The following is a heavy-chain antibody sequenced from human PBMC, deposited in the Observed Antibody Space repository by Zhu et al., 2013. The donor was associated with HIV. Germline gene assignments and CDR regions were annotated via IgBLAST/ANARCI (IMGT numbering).Heavy chain of an antibody. D-gene: IGHD3-10*01. CDR2: INPNSGGT. J-gene: IGHJ2*01. V-gene: IGHV1-2*02. Sequence: QVQLVQSGAEVKKPGASVKVSCKASGYTFTSYDINWVRQATGQGLEWMGWINPNSGGTNYAQKFQGRVTMTRDTSISTAYMELSRLRSDDTAVYYCAREYGSNFDLWGRGTLVTVSS. CDR1: GYTFTSYD. CDR3: AREYGSNFDL.